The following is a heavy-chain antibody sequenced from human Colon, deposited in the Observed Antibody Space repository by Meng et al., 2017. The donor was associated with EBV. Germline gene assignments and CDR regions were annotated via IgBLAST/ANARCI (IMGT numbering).Heavy chain of an antibody. V-gene: IGHV4-39*01. CDR2: IYYSGST. CDR3: ASPLGILGIVDL. CDR1: GGPISRCSYY. J-gene: IGHJ2*01. Sequence: GPGLGRPAAALSLTCTSSGGPISRCSYYWCWIRQPPGKRLEWIGSIYYSGSTYYNPSLKSRVTISVDTSKNQFSLKLSSVTAADTAVYYCASPLGILGIVDLWGRGTLVTVSS. D-gene: IGHD7-27*01.